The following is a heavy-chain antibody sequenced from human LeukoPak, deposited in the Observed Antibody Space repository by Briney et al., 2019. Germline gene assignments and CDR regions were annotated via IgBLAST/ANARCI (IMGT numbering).Heavy chain of an antibody. CDR3: AKGLGVVIDFLVFDN. D-gene: IGHD3-3*01. CDR2: ISNSDNST. V-gene: IGHV3-23*01. Sequence: GGSLRLSCAASGFSFSIHDMTWVRQAPGKGLEWVSTISNSDNSTYYADSVKGRFTFSRDNSKNTLYLQMNSLRAEDTAIYYCAKGLGVVIDFLVFDNWGQGTLVTVSS. J-gene: IGHJ4*02. CDR1: GFSFSIHD.